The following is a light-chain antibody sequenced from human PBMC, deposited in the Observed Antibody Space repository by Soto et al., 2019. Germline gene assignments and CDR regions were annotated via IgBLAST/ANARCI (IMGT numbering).Light chain of an antibody. Sequence: EIVLTQSPATLSLSPGERATLSCRASQSVSSYLAWYQQKPGQAPRLLIYDAFTRATGIPARFSGSGSGTDFTLTISSLEPEDFAVYYCQQRSNWPLTFGGGTKVAIK. CDR2: DAF. J-gene: IGKJ4*01. CDR3: QQRSNWPLT. V-gene: IGKV3-11*01. CDR1: QSVSSY.